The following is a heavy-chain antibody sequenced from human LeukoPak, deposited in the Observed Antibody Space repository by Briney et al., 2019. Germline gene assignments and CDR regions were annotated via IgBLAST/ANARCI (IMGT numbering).Heavy chain of an antibody. D-gene: IGHD3-3*01. CDR1: GITVNTNY. V-gene: IGHV3-66*01. Sequence: GGSLRLSCAASGITVNTNYVSWVRQAPGKGLEWVSIIYSGGATFYADSVKGRFTISRDNAKNSLYLQMEGLRAGDTAVYYCARDFLSDENQLRLAAPCDYWGQGTLVTVSS. J-gene: IGHJ4*02. CDR2: IYSGGAT. CDR3: ARDFLSDENQLRLAAPCDY.